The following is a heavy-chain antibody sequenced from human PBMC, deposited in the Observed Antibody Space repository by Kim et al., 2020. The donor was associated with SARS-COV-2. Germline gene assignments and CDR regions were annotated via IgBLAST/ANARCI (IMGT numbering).Heavy chain of an antibody. CDR3: ATSPYYCSSTSCPTIDAFDI. D-gene: IGHD2-2*01. CDR1: GFTFSSYA. CDR2: ISGSGGST. V-gene: IGHV3-23*01. Sequence: GGSLRLSCAASGFTFSSYAMSWVRQAPGKGLEWVSAISGSGGSTYYADSVKGRFTISRDNSKNTLYLQMNSLRAEDTAVYYCATSPYYCSSTSCPTIDAFDIWGQGTMVTVSS. J-gene: IGHJ3*02.